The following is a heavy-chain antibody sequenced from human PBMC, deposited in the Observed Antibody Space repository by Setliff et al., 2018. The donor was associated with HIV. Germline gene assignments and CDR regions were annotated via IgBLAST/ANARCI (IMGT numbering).Heavy chain of an antibody. CDR2: IYYSGST. CDR3: ATHASTVQDAMDV. J-gene: IGHJ6*02. CDR1: NDSINYQY. D-gene: IGHD4-4*01. Sequence: SETLSLTCTVSNDSINYQYWAWIRQPPGKGLEWIGSIYYSGSTYYNPSLKSRVTISLDTSKNQFSLKLSSVTAADTAVYYCATHASTVQDAMDVWGQGTTVTVSS. V-gene: IGHV4-59*05.